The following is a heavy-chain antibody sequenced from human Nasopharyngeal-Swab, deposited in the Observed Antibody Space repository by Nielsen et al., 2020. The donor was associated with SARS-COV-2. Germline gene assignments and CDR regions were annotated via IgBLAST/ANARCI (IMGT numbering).Heavy chain of an antibody. D-gene: IGHD2-2*01. V-gene: IGHV4-31*03. J-gene: IGHJ3*02. CDR2: IYYSGST. Sequence: SETLSLTCTVSSGSISSGGYYWSWIRQHPGKGLEWIGYIYYSGSTYYNPSLKSRVTISVDTSKNQFSLKLSSVTAADTAVYYCARDQVVVVPAAMGGAFDIWGQGTMVTVSS. CDR1: SGSISSGGYY. CDR3: ARDQVVVVPAAMGGAFDI.